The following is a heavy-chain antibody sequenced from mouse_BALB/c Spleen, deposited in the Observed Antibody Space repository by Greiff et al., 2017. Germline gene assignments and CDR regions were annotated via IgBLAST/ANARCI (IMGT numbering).Heavy chain of an antibody. Sequence: VQRVESGPGLVAPSQSLSITCTVSGFSLTSYGVHWVRQPPGKGLEWLGVIWAGGSTNYNSALMSRLSISKDNSKSQVFLKMNSLQTDDTAMYYCARAPYGNYPYYAMDYWGQGTSVTVSS. V-gene: IGHV2-9*02. CDR2: IWAGGST. CDR1: GFSLTSYG. J-gene: IGHJ4*01. CDR3: ARAPYGNYPYYAMDY. D-gene: IGHD2-1*01.